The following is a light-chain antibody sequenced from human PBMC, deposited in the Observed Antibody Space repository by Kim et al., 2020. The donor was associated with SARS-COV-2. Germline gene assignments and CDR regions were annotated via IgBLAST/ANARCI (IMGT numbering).Light chain of an antibody. Sequence: LSPGDRATLSCRASQSVTSSYLAWYQQKPGQAPRLLIYGASSRAPAIPDRFSGSGSGTDFTLTISRLEPEDFAVYFCQQYGNSLTFGGGTKVDIK. CDR2: GAS. CDR1: QSVTSSY. CDR3: QQYGNSLT. V-gene: IGKV3-20*01. J-gene: IGKJ4*01.